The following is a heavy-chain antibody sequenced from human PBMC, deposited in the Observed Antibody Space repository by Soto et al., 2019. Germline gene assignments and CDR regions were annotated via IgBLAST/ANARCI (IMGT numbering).Heavy chain of an antibody. J-gene: IGHJ6*03. CDR2: ISGSGGST. CDR3: AKFPAGCSSTRCYLGYYYYYMDV. Sequence: GGSLRLSCAASGFTFSSYAMSWVRQAPGKGLEWVSAISGSGGSTYYADSVKGRFTISGDNSKNTLFLQMNSLRAEDTAVYYCAKFPAGCSSTRCYLGYYYYYMDVWGKGTTVTVSS. CDR1: GFTFSSYA. D-gene: IGHD2-2*01. V-gene: IGHV3-23*01.